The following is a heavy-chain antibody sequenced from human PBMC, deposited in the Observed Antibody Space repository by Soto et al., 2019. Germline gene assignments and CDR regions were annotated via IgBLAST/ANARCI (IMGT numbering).Heavy chain of an antibody. V-gene: IGHV3-66*01. CDR1: GFTVSSNY. Sequence: GGSLRLSCAASGFTVSSNYMSWVRQAPGKGLEWVSVIYSGGSTYYAESVKGRFTISRDNSKNTLFLQITSLRAEDTAVYYCARDGIATGGPYTRQWGQGTLVTVSS. D-gene: IGHD6-13*01. CDR2: IYSGGST. CDR3: ARDGIATGGPYTRQ. J-gene: IGHJ4*02.